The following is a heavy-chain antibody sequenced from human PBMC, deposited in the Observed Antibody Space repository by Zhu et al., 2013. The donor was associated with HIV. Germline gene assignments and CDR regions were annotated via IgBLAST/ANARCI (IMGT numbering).Heavy chain of an antibody. CDR3: TTELTPNAFEY. V-gene: IGHV3-15*01. Sequence: EVQVMESGGNLVKPGGPVRLSCTVSGLNFRDTWMGWVRQAPGKGLEWIGHIKSYSEGGTTDLAAPARGRFSISRDDSQNKVFLQMRSLQSDDTALYYCTTELTPNAFEYWGQGTMVSVSS. J-gene: IGHJ3*01. D-gene: IGHD3-9*01. CDR1: GLNFRDTW. CDR2: IKSYSEGGTT.